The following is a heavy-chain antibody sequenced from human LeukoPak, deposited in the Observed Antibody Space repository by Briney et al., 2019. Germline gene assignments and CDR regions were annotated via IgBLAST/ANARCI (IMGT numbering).Heavy chain of an antibody. V-gene: IGHV4-59*08. CDR1: GGSISSYY. CDR3: ARWGFGDGFDY. CDR2: IYYSGST. J-gene: IGHJ4*02. D-gene: IGHD3-3*01. Sequence: SETLSLTCTVSGGSISSYYWSWIRQPPGKGLVWIGYIYYSGSTNYNPSLKSRVTISVDTSKNQFSLKLSSVTAADTAVYYCARWGFGDGFDYWGQGTLVTVSS.